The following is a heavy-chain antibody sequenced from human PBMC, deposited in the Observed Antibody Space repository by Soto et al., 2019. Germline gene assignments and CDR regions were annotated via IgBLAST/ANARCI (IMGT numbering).Heavy chain of an antibody. CDR3: AREYTYGSSFFDC. CDR1: GGSISSAAYY. CDR2: VSHSGST. Sequence: QVRLQESGPGLVKPSQTLSLTCTVSGGSISSAAYYWSWIRQHPGKGLEWIGYVSHSGSTYSNPSLKSRVIISVDTSKNPFSLSLTSVTAADTAVYYCAREYTYGSSFFDCWGQGALVTVSS. V-gene: IGHV4-31*03. D-gene: IGHD5-18*01. J-gene: IGHJ4*02.